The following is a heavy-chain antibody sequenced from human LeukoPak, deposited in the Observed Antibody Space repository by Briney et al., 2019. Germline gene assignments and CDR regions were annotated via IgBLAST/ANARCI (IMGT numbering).Heavy chain of an antibody. V-gene: IGHV1-2*06. CDR3: AREKDSSGYYFGYFQH. J-gene: IGHJ1*01. CDR2: INPNSGGT. D-gene: IGHD3-22*01. Sequence: ASVKVSCKASGYTFTGYYMHWVRQAPGQGRDWMGRINPNSGGTNYAQKFQGRVTMTREPSISTAYMELSRLRSDDTAVYYCAREKDSSGYYFGYFQHWGQGTLVTVSS. CDR1: GYTFTGYY.